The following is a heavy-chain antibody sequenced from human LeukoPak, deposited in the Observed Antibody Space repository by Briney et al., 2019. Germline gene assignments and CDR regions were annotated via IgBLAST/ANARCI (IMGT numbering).Heavy chain of an antibody. D-gene: IGHD4-17*01. CDR2: IYHSGST. V-gene: IGHV4-38-2*02. Sequence: SETLSLTCAVSGYSISSGYYWGGSRQRPGKGLEGIGSIYHSGSTYYNPSLKSRVTISVDTSKNQFSLKLSSVTAADTAVYYCAREEYGDYFIDIWGQGTMVTVSS. CDR1: GYSISSGYY. CDR3: AREEYGDYFIDI. J-gene: IGHJ3*02.